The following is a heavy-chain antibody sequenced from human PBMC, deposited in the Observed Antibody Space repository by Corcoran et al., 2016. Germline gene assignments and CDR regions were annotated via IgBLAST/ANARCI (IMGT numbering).Heavy chain of an antibody. Sequence: EVQLVQSGAEVKKPGASLKISCKGSGYSFTSYWIGWVRQMPGKGLEWMGIIYPGESDTRYSPSFQGHVTISADNSISTAYLQWSSLKASDTAMYYSTSDQTTVVTPDAFDIWGQGTMVTVSS. D-gene: IGHD4-17*01. CDR2: IYPGESDT. V-gene: IGHV5-51*01. CDR3: TSDQTTVVTPDAFDI. CDR1: GYSFTSYW. J-gene: IGHJ3*02.